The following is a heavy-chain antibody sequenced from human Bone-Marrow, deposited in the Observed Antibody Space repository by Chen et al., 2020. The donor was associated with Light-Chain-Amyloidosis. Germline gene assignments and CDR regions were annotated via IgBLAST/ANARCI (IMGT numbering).Heavy chain of an antibody. V-gene: IGHV5-51*01. CDR2: IYPDDPDA. CDR3: ARRRDGYNFDY. Sequence: EVQLEQSGPEVKKPGESLKISCKGSGYTFPNYWIGWVRQMPGKGLEWMGVIYPDDPDARYSPSFEGQVTISAGKAITTAYLQWRSLEASDTAMYYCARRRDGYNFDYWGQGTLVTVSS. D-gene: IGHD5-12*01. CDR1: GYTFPNYW. J-gene: IGHJ4*02.